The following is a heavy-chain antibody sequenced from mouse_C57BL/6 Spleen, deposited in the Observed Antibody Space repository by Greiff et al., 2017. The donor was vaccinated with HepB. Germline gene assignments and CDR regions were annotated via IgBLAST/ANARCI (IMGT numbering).Heavy chain of an antibody. D-gene: IGHD1-1*01. CDR1: GFTFSNYW. CDR3: TGDITTVVAFDY. V-gene: IGHV6-3*01. J-gene: IGHJ2*01. Sequence: EVQRVESGGGLVQPGGSMKLSCVASGFTFSNYWMNWVRQSPEKGLEWVAQIRLKSDNYATHYAESVKGRFTISRDDSKSSVYLQMNNLRAEDTGIYYCTGDITTVVAFDYWGQGTTLTVSS. CDR2: IRLKSDNYAT.